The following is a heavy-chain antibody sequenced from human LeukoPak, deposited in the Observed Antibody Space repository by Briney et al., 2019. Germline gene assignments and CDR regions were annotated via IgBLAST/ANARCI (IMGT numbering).Heavy chain of an antibody. CDR1: GFTFSDYY. D-gene: IGHD3-22*01. CDR3: ASPDSSGYYPY. V-gene: IGHV3-11*01. CDR2: ISGSGSTI. J-gene: IGHJ4*02. Sequence: GGSLRLSCAASGFTFSDYYMSWIRQAPGKGLEWVSYISGSGSTIYYADSVKGRFTISRDNAKNSLYLQMNSLRAEDTAVYYCASPDSSGYYPYWGQGTLVTVSS.